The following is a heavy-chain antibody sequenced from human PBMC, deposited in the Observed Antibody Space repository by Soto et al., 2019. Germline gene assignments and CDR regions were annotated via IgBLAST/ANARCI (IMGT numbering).Heavy chain of an antibody. CDR2: ISSSGSTI. CDR1: GFTFSDYY. J-gene: IGHJ1*01. V-gene: IGHV3-11*01. Sequence: QVQLVVSGGGLVKPGGSLRLSCAASGFTFSDYYMSWIRQAPGKGLEWVSYISSSGSTIYYLDSVKGRFTISRDNAKNSLYLQMNSLRAEDTAVYYCVVVVVAALGPYFQHWGQGTLVTVSS. CDR3: VVVVVAALGPYFQH. D-gene: IGHD2-15*01.